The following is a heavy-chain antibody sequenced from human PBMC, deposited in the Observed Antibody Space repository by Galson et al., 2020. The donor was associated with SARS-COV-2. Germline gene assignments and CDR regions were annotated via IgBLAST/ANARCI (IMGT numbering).Heavy chain of an antibody. CDR1: GFTFSSYG. V-gene: IGHV3-33*01. J-gene: IGHJ5*02. CDR2: IWYDGSNK. CDR3: ARDLGDSSSWYENWFDP. D-gene: IGHD6-13*01. Sequence: TGGSLRLSCAASGFTFSSYGMHWVRQAPGKGLEWVAVIWYDGSNKYYADSVKGRFTISRDNSKNTLYLQMNSLRAEDTAVYYCARDLGDSSSWYENWFDPWGQGTLFTVSS.